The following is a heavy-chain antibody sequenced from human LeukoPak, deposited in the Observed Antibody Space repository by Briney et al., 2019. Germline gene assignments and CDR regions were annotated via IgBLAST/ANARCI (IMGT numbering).Heavy chain of an antibody. V-gene: IGHV3-48*03. CDR2: ITISGHTK. D-gene: IGHD5-24*01. CDR1: GFALSTYE. J-gene: IGHJ5*02. CDR3: ARGDPHADL. Sequence: PGGSLRLSCAASGFALSTYEMNWVRQAPGKGLEWIADITISGHTKNYADSVKGRFSITSDNARTPLYLQMHGLGVEDTGVYYCARGDPHADLWGQGTLITVSS.